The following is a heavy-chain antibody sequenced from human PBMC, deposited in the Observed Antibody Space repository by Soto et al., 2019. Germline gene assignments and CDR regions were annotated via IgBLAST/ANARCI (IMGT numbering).Heavy chain of an antibody. CDR1: GYPFTSYF. J-gene: IGHJ4*02. CDR2: INPSGGST. Sequence: QVQLVQSGAEVKKPGASVKISCKASGYPFTSYFIHWVRQAPGQRLEWMGVINPSGGSTSYTQKFQGRVTMTRDTSTSTVYMELSSLRSEDAAVYYCARVSTVTTCFDYWGQGTLLTVSS. V-gene: IGHV1-46*03. D-gene: IGHD4-17*01. CDR3: ARVSTVTTCFDY.